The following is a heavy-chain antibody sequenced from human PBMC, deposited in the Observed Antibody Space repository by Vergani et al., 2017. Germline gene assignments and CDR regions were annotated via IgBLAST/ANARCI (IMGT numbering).Heavy chain of an antibody. CDR1: GFTFSSYW. D-gene: IGHD2-15*01. Sequence: EVQLVESGGGLVQPGGSLRLSCAASGFTFSSYWMSWVRQAPGKGLEWVANIKQDGREKYYVDSVKGRFTISRDNAKNSLYLQMNSLRAEDTAVYYCARDTGGYCSGGSCYLRYYYYYGMDVWGQGP. CDR3: ARDTGGYCSGGSCYLRYYYYYGMDV. V-gene: IGHV3-7*03. CDR2: IKQDGREK. J-gene: IGHJ6*02.